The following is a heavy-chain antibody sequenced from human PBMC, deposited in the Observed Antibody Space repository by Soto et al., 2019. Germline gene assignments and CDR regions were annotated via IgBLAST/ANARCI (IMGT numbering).Heavy chain of an antibody. J-gene: IGHJ4*02. Sequence: EVQLLESGGGLVQPGGSLRLSCAASGITFSTYAMSWVRQAPGKGLEWVSAISGSGGSTYYADSVKGRFTISRDNSKNTLYLQMNSLRAEDXAXYXXAKDHWGSYSGQGTLVTVSS. D-gene: IGHD3-16*01. CDR2: ISGSGGST. V-gene: IGHV3-23*01. CDR1: GITFSTYA. CDR3: AKDHWGSY.